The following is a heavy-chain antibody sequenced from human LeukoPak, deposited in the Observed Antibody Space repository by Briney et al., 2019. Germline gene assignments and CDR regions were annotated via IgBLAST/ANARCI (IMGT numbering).Heavy chain of an antibody. CDR3: AKVGYYDSSGYFDY. CDR1: GFTFSSYA. D-gene: IGHD3-22*01. CDR2: ISSNGGST. Sequence: GGSLRLSCAASGFTFSSYAMHWVRQAPGKGLEYVSAISSNGGSTYYANSVKGRFTISRDNSKNTLYLQMGGLRAEDMAVYYCAKVGYYDSSGYFDYWGQGTLVTVSS. V-gene: IGHV3-64*01. J-gene: IGHJ4*02.